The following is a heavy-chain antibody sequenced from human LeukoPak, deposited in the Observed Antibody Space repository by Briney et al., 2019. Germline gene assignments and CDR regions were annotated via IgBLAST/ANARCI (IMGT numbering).Heavy chain of an antibody. D-gene: IGHD2-2*01. Sequence: ASVKVSCKASGYTFTGYYMHWVRQAPGQGLEWMGWINPNSGGTNYAQKFQGRVTMTRDTSISTAYMELSRLRSDDTAVYYCARSIVVVPAAMNMRWFDPWGQGTLVTVSS. CDR1: GYTFTGYY. CDR3: ARSIVVVPAAMNMRWFDP. V-gene: IGHV1-2*02. J-gene: IGHJ5*02. CDR2: INPNSGGT.